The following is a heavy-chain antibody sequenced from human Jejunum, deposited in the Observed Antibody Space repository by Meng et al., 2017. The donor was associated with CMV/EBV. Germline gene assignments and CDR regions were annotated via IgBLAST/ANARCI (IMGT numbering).Heavy chain of an antibody. V-gene: IGHV3-72*01. CDR3: VRDNWGLDY. CDR2: ANPKSYTT. CDR1: GFTFTDYY. D-gene: IGHD7-27*01. Sequence: LSCSASGFTFTDYYMDWVRQAPGKGLEWVGRANPKSYTTQHAASVEGRFTISRDDSKNSLFLQMNNLKTEDTALYYCVRDNWGLDYWGQGTLVTVSS. J-gene: IGHJ4*02.